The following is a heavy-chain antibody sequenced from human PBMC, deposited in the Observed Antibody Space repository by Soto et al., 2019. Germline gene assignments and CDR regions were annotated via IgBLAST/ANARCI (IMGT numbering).Heavy chain of an antibody. CDR1: GYTFIAYF. V-gene: IGHV1-2*02. D-gene: IGHD6-13*01. Sequence: ASVKVSCKASGYTFIAYFIHWVRQAPGQGLEWMGWIKPNSGDTSYAQKFQGSVTMTRDTSIRTAYMELSRLRSDDTAVFYCAKIAAVGDFDFWGQGTQVTVSS. J-gene: IGHJ5*01. CDR2: IKPNSGDT. CDR3: AKIAAVGDFDF.